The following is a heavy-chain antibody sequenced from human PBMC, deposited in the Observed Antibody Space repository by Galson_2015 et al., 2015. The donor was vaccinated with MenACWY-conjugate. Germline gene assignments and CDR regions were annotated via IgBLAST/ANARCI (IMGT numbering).Heavy chain of an antibody. CDR3: ARDGYDFWSGYYILGTLDY. Sequence: LSCAASGFTFSDYYMSWTRQAPGKGLEWVSYISSSSSYTNYADSVKGRFTISRDNAKNSLYLQMNSLRAEDTAVYYCARDGYDFWSGYYILGTLDYWGQGTLVTVSS. J-gene: IGHJ4*02. V-gene: IGHV3-11*06. CDR2: ISSSSSYT. D-gene: IGHD3-3*01. CDR1: GFTFSDYY.